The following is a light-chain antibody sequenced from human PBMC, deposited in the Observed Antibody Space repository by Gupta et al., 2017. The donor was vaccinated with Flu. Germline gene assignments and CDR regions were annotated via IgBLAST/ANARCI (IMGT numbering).Light chain of an antibody. V-gene: IGLV2-14*01. J-gene: IGLJ2*01. CDR2: EVS. CDR1: SSDVGCYNY. Sequence: QSALTQPASVSGSPGQSITISCTGTSSDVGCYNYVSWYQQPPGKAPKLMIYEVSNRPSGVSNRFSGSKSGNTASLTISGLQAEDEADYYCSSYTSSSTPYVVFGGGTKLTVL. CDR3: SSYTSSSTPYVV.